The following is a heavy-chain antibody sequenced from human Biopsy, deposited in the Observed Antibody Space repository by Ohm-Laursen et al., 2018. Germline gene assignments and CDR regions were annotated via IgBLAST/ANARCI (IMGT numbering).Heavy chain of an antibody. J-gene: IGHJ4*02. CDR3: ARTIMVGGVILNYFDY. CDR1: VLSIGTNY. CDR2: IFAGGGRT. V-gene: IGHV3-53*01. D-gene: IGHD3-10*01. Sequence: SLRLSCAASVLSIGTNYMTWVRQAPGKGLDWVSIIFAGGGRTYYADSVKGRFTISRDISENTVSLQMNSLRAEDTAVYYCARTIMVGGVILNYFDYWGQGTLVTVSS.